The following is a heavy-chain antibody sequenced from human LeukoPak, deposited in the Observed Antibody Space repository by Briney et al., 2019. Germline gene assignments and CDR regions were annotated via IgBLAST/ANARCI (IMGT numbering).Heavy chain of an antibody. CDR2: TYYRSKWYN. J-gene: IGHJ3*02. CDR1: GDSVSSNSAA. D-gene: IGHD3-10*01. Sequence: SQTLSLTCAISGDSVSSNSAAWNWIRQSPSRGLEWLGRTYYRSKWYNDYAVSVKSRITINPDTSKNQFSLQLNSVNPEDTAVYYCSRVHKAFDGARDTFDIWGQGTMVTVSS. CDR3: SRVHKAFDGARDTFDI. V-gene: IGHV6-1*01.